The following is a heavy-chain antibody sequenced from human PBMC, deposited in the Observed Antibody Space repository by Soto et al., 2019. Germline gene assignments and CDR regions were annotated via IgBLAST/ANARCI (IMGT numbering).Heavy chain of an antibody. D-gene: IGHD1-26*01. CDR3: AKGGAIVAAGTRVYLYNAMDV. Sequence: GASVKVSCKASGYTFTGYYVHWVRQAPGQGLAWMGLINPNSGDTYLAQRFQGRVTMNRDTSIGTAYMELRGLTSDDTAEYYCAKGGAIVAAGTRVYLYNAMDVWGQGTTVTVSS. J-gene: IGHJ6*02. CDR2: INPNSGDT. CDR1: GYTFTGYY. V-gene: IGHV1-2*02.